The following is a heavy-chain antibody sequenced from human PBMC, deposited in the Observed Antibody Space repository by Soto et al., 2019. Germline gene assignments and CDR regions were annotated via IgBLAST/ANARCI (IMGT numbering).Heavy chain of an antibody. Sequence: QVQLVQSGAEVKNPGASVRVSCTASRYTFPNYGLTWARQAPGQGPEWLGWIRLHNGETHYAPNFRGRVTMTTDTSTSTAYMELRGLRSDDTAMYYCATSLGPSGWFDYWGQGNPVTVSS. D-gene: IGHD6-19*01. CDR1: RYTFPNYG. CDR2: IRLHNGET. J-gene: IGHJ4*02. V-gene: IGHV1-18*01. CDR3: ATSLGPSGWFDY.